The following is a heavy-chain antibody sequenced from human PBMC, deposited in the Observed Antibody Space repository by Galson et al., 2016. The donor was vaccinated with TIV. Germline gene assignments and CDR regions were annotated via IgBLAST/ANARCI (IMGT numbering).Heavy chain of an antibody. D-gene: IGHD1-26*01. Sequence: SLRLSCAASGFSFRNYVMSWVRLVPGEGLEWVSSLSLTGSHTYYADPVKGRFTISRDNSKYTLFLQLDSLRAGDTAIYYCAKVGKSGDYSWDAFDVWGQGTVVTVSS. CDR1: GFSFRNYV. CDR3: AKVGKSGDYSWDAFDV. J-gene: IGHJ3*01. CDR2: LSLTGSHT. V-gene: IGHV3-23*01.